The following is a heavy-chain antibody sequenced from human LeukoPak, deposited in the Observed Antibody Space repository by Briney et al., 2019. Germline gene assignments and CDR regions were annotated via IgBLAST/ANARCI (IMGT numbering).Heavy chain of an antibody. J-gene: IGHJ5*02. D-gene: IGHD6-6*01. CDR3: ARGLNSSSSPHWFDP. CDR1: GGSFSGYY. V-gene: IGHV4-34*01. Sequence: PSETLSLTCAVYGGSFSGYYWRWIRQPPAKGLEWIGENNHSGSTDYNPSLKSRVTISVDTSKNQFSLKLSSVTAADTAVYYCARGLNSSSSPHWFDPWGQGTLVTVSS. CDR2: NNHSGST.